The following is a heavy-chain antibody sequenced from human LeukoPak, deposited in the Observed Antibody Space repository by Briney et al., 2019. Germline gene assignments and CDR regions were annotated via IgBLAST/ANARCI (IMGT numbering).Heavy chain of an antibody. CDR2: ISGSGGST. CDR3: AAAGMEVGAAFDI. V-gene: IGHV3-23*01. Sequence: GGSLRLSCAASGFTFSSYAMSWVRQAPGKGLEWVSAISGSGGSTYYADSVKGRFTTSRDNSKNTLYLQMNSLRAEDTAVYYCAAAGMEVGAAFDIWGQGTMVTVSS. D-gene: IGHD6-13*01. CDR1: GFTFSSYA. J-gene: IGHJ3*02.